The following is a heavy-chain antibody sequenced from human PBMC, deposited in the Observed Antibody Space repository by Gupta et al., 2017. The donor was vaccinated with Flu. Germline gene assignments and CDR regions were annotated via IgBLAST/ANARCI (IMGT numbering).Heavy chain of an antibody. J-gene: IGHJ4*01. CDR1: FTLSSFL. CDR2: TYSDGSST. D-gene: IGHD4-17*01. Sequence: FTLSSFLLGGDRPAPGERVGGGAPTYSDGSSTTYAESVKGRFTISRDNAKNTLYLQMNGRGDDDTVVYYGATVTSGCWCHGTLVTVSS. V-gene: IGHV3-74*03. CDR3: ATVTSGC.